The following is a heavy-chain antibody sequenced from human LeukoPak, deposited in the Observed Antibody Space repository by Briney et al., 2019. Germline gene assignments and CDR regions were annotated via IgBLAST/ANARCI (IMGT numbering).Heavy chain of an antibody. Sequence: SETLSLTCTVSGYSISSGYYWGWIRQPPGKGLEWIGSIYHSGSTYYNPSLKSRVTISIDTSKNQFSLKLSSVTAADTAVYYCARGAYSSSLYYFDNWGQGTLVTVSS. CDR2: IYHSGST. CDR3: ARGAYSSSLYYFDN. D-gene: IGHD6-13*01. V-gene: IGHV4-38-2*02. CDR1: GYSISSGYY. J-gene: IGHJ4*02.